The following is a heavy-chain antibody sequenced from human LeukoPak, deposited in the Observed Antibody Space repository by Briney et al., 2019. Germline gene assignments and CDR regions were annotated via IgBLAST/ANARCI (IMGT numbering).Heavy chain of an antibody. CDR2: IYSGGST. D-gene: IGHD3-22*01. Sequence: EGSLRLSCAASGFTVSSNYMSWVRQAPGKGLEWVSVIYSGGSTYYADSVKGRFTISRDNSKNTLYLQMNSLRAEDTAVYYCAREGRDYYDSSGYFNWGQGTLVTVSS. CDR3: AREGRDYYDSSGYFN. V-gene: IGHV3-53*01. J-gene: IGHJ4*02. CDR1: GFTVSSNY.